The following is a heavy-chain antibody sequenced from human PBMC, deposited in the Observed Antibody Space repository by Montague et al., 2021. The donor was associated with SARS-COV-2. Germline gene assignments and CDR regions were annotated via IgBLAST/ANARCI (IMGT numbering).Heavy chain of an antibody. D-gene: IGHD1-1*01. J-gene: IGHJ4*02. CDR1: GDSISSYY. CDR3: ARAQNTCFIANCVNYFEV. V-gene: IGHV4-59*01. Sequence: SETLSLTCEVSGDSISSYYWSWIRQSPGKGLEWIGYVHYTGSTKYTPSLKTRVTLSLDTPKNHFSLKLRSVTAADTAIYYCARAQNTCFIANCVNYFEVWGLGALLTVSS. CDR2: VHYTGST.